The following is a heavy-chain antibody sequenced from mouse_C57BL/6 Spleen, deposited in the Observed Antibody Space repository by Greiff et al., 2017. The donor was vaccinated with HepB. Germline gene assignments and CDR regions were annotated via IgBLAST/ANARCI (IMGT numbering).Heavy chain of an antibody. D-gene: IGHD4-1*02. CDR3: TRRIPTGGYAMDY. CDR2: IDPETGGT. V-gene: IGHV1-15*01. J-gene: IGHJ4*01. CDR1: GYTFTDYE. Sequence: QVQLQQSGAELVRPGASVTLSCKASGYTFTDYEMHWVKQTPVHGLEWIGAIDPETGGTAYNQKFKGKAILTADKSSSTAYMELRSLTSEDSAVYYCTRRIPTGGYAMDYRGQGTSVTVSS.